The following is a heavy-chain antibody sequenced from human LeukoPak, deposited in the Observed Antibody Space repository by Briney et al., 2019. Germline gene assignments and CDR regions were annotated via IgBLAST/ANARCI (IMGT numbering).Heavy chain of an antibody. CDR1: GGSISSYY. D-gene: IGHD6-13*01. J-gene: IGHJ6*03. Sequence: SETLSLTCTVSGGSISSYYWSWIRQPPGKGLEWIGYIYTCGSTNYNPSLKSRVTVSVDTSKNQFSLKLSSVTAADTAVYYCARSSGYSSSWYSYYYYMDVWGKGTTVTVSS. CDR2: IYTCGST. V-gene: IGHV4-4*09. CDR3: ARSSGYSSSWYSYYYYMDV.